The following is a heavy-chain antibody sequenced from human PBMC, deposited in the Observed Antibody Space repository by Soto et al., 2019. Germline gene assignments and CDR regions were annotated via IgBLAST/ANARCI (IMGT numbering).Heavy chain of an antibody. CDR3: ARNTGGGVVPAAMYSSSWYAFDI. CDR1: GYTFTSYY. CDR2: INPSGGST. V-gene: IGHV1-46*01. Sequence: ASVKVSCKASGYTFTSYYMHWVRQAPGQGLEWMGIINPSGGSTSYAQKFQGRVTMTRDTSTSTVYMELSSLRSEDTAVYYCARNTGGGVVPAAMYSSSWYAFDIWGQGTMVTVSS. J-gene: IGHJ3*02. D-gene: IGHD2-2*01.